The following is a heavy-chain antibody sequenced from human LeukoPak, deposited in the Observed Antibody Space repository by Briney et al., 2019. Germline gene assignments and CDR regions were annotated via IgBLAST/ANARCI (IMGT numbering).Heavy chain of an antibody. V-gene: IGHV3-23*01. D-gene: IGHD3-10*01. CDR2: ISGSGGST. Sequence: GGSLRLSCAASGFTFSSYGMHWVRQAPGKGLEWVSAISGSGGSTYYADSVKGRFTISRDNSKNTLYLQMNSLRAEDTAVYYCAKDLYYYGSGNGGLDYWGQGTLVTVSS. CDR3: AKDLYYYGSGNGGLDY. J-gene: IGHJ4*02. CDR1: GFTFSSYG.